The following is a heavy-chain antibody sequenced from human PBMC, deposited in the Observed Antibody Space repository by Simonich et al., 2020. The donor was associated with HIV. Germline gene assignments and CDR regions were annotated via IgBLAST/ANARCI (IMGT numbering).Heavy chain of an antibody. V-gene: IGHV7-4-1*01. J-gene: IGHJ4*02. Sequence: QVQLVQSESELKKPGASVEVSCKASGYTFRNYAINWVRQAPGQGPEWMGWINTNTGNPTYAQGFTGRFVVSSDMSVTTAYLQIRSLKAEDTAVYYCARDPRSMGFFDYWGQGTLITVSS. D-gene: IGHD4-17*01. CDR2: INTNTGNP. CDR3: ARDPRSMGFFDY. CDR1: GYTFRNYA.